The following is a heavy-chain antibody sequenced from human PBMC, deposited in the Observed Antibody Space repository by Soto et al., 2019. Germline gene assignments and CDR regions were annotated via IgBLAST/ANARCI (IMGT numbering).Heavy chain of an antibody. Sequence: QVQLVESGGGVVQPGRSLRLSCAASGFTFSSYAMHWVRQAPGKGLEWVAVISYDGSNKYYADSVKGRFTISRDNSKNPLYLQMNSVRAEDTAVYYCARGLSWSYGIGYDAFDIWGQGTMVTVSS. J-gene: IGHJ3*02. CDR1: GFTFSSYA. V-gene: IGHV3-30-3*01. CDR2: ISYDGSNK. D-gene: IGHD1-26*01. CDR3: ARGLSWSYGIGYDAFDI.